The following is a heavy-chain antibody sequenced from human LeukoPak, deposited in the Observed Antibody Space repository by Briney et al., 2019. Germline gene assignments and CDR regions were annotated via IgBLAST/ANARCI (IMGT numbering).Heavy chain of an antibody. CDR3: ARHGKYYSGSHYFDF. CDR2: IYPDDSGT. J-gene: IGHJ4*02. D-gene: IGHD6-19*01. V-gene: IGHV5-51*01. CDR1: GYSFTSQW. Sequence: GESLKISCQASGYSFTSQWIGWVRQMPGKGLEWMGIIYPDDSGTRYSPSFQGQVTISADKSISTAYLQWSSLKASDSAMYYCARHGKYYSGSHYFDFWGQGTLITVSS.